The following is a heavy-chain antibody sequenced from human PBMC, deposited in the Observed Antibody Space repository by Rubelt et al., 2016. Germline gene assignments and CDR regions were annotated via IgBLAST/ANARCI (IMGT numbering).Heavy chain of an antibody. CDR1: GGSTSSNFFS. CDR2: VYYTGNT. Sequence: QLQLQEAGPGLVKPSETLSLTCSVSGGSTSSNFFSWGWIRQPPGKGLEWIGNVYYTGNTYYNASLMSRVPISVDTSRCQFYLRLSCVDAADTAVYYCVRAHQLPLFDPWGQGTLVTVSS. V-gene: IGHV4-39*07. J-gene: IGHJ5*02. CDR3: VRAHQLPLFDP. D-gene: IGHD2-2*01.